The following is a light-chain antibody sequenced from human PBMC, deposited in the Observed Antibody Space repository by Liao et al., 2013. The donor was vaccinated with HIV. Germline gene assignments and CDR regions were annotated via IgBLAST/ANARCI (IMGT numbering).Light chain of an antibody. J-gene: IGLJ2*01. CDR1: ALAKQF. CDR3: QSADSGLAYVR. CDR2: KDN. Sequence: SYELTQPPSVSVSPGQTARITCSGDALAKQFAAWYQQRAGQAPVLLIYKDNERPSGIPARFSGSSSGATVTLTINRVQAEDEADYYCQSADSGLAYVRFGGGTKLDRR. V-gene: IGLV3-25*03.